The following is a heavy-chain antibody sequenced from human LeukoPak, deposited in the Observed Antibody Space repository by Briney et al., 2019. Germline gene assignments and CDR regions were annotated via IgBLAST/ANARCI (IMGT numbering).Heavy chain of an antibody. Sequence: PSETLSLTCTVSGGSISSYYWSWIRQPPGKGLEWIGYIYYSGSTNYNPSLRSRVTISVDTSKNQFSLKLSSVTAADTAVYYCARHFNSGTYPFDYWGQGTLVTVSS. V-gene: IGHV4-59*08. CDR1: GGSISSYY. CDR3: ARHFNSGTYPFDY. CDR2: IYYSGST. J-gene: IGHJ4*02. D-gene: IGHD3-10*01.